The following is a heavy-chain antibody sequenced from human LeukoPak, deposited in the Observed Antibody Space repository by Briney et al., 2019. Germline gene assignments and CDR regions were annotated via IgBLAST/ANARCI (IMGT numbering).Heavy chain of an antibody. Sequence: SETLSLTCAVYGGSFSGYYWSWIRQPPGKGLEWIGEINHSGSTNYNPSLKSRVTISVDTSKNQFSLKLSSVTAADTAVYYCARRRYGSGSYSRFDYWGLGTLVTVSS. CDR2: INHSGST. CDR1: GGSFSGYY. D-gene: IGHD3-10*01. CDR3: ARRRYGSGSYSRFDY. V-gene: IGHV4-34*01. J-gene: IGHJ4*02.